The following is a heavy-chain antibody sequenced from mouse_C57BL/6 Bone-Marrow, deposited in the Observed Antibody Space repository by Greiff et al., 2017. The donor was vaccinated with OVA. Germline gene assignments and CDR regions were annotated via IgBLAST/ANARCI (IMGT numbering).Heavy chain of an antibody. CDR2: ISYDGSN. CDR1: GYSITSGYY. CDR3: ARTSDFDLDYFDY. J-gene: IGHJ2*01. Sequence: EVKLQESGPGLVKPSQSLSLTCSVTGYSITSGYYWNWIRQFPGNKLEWMGYISYDGSNNYNPSLKNRISITRDTSKNQFFLKLNSVTTEDTATYYCARTSDFDLDYFDYWGQGTTLTVSS. D-gene: IGHD2-13*01. V-gene: IGHV3-6*01.